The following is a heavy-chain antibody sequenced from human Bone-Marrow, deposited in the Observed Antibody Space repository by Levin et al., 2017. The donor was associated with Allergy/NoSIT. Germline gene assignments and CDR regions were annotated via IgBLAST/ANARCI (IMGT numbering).Heavy chain of an antibody. D-gene: IGHD2-15*01. CDR3: ARVADYFYMDV. Sequence: HPGGSLRLSCAASGFTFSRYDMHWVRQATGKGLEWVSGIGVGGEPYYPVSVKGRFTISREDAKNSLSLQMNSLRAGDTAVYYCARVADYFYMDVWGKGTTVTVS. J-gene: IGHJ6*03. CDR1: GFTFSRYD. CDR2: IGVGGEP. V-gene: IGHV3-13*04.